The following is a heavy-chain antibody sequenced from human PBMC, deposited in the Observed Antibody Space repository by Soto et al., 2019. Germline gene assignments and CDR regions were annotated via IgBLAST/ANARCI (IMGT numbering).Heavy chain of an antibody. CDR3: TARSMTTVTTYDY. CDR1: GYTFTSYG. V-gene: IGHV1-18*01. D-gene: IGHD4-17*01. J-gene: IGHJ4*02. Sequence: ASVKVSCKASGYTFTSYGISWLRQAPGQGLEWMGWISAYNGNTNYAQKLQGRVTMTTDTSTSTAYMELRSLRSDDTAVYYCTARSMTTVTTYDYWGQGTLVTVSS. CDR2: ISAYNGNT.